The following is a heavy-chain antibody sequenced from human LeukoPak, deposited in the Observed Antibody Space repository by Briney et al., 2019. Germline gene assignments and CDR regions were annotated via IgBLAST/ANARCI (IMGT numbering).Heavy chain of an antibody. V-gene: IGHV3-74*01. CDR3: AKGGMGANDAFDI. CDR2: INTDGSST. Sequence: GSVRLSCAASGFTFSSYWMHWVRRAPGGGLVWVSRINTDGSSTIYADSVRGRFTISRDNAKNTLYLQMNSLRAEDTAVYYCAKGGMGANDAFDIWGQGTMVTVSS. D-gene: IGHD1-26*01. J-gene: IGHJ3*02. CDR1: GFTFSSYW.